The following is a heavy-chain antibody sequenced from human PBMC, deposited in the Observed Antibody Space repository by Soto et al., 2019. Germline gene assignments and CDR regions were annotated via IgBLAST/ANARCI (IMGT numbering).Heavy chain of an antibody. CDR3: ASYGGYYDSSGYTVNY. J-gene: IGHJ4*02. CDR2: IYYSGST. Sequence: QLQLQESGPGLVKPSETLSLTCTVSGGSFSSSSYYWGWIRQPPGKGLEWIGSIYYSGSTYYNPSLKGRVTISVDTSKNQFSLKLSSVTAADTAVYYCASYGGYYDSSGYTVNYWGQGTLVTVSS. CDR1: GGSFSSSSYY. D-gene: IGHD3-22*01. V-gene: IGHV4-39*01.